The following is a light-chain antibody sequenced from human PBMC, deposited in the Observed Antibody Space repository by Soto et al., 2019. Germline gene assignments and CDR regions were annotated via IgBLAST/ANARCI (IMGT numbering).Light chain of an antibody. CDR1: QYVNSAY. J-gene: IGKJ4*01. CDR2: GAS. V-gene: IGKV3-20*01. Sequence: DIVLTQSPGTLSLSPGERATLSCRASQYVNSAYLAWYQQRRGQGPRLLIYGASSRATGIPDRFSGSGSGTDFTLTISRLEPGDFAVYYCQQYGNLPLTFGGGTKVEIK. CDR3: QQYGNLPLT.